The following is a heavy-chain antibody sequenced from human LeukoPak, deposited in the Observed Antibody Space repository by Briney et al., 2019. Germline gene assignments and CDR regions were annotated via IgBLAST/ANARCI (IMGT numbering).Heavy chain of an antibody. D-gene: IGHD3-3*01. V-gene: IGHV3-23*01. CDR3: AKDIAGRYDFWSGYPFNWFDP. CDR2: ISGSGGST. Sequence: GGSLRLSCAASGFTFSSYAMSWVRQAPGKGLEWVSAISGSGGSTYYADSVKGRFTISRDNSKNTLYLQMNSLRAEDTAVYYCAKDIAGRYDFWSGYPFNWFDPWGQGTLVTVSS. CDR1: GFTFSSYA. J-gene: IGHJ5*02.